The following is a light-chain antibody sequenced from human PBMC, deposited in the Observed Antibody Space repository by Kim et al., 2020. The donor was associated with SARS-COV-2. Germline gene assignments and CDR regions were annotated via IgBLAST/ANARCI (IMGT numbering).Light chain of an antibody. CDR1: QSVSSD. J-gene: IGKJ1*01. V-gene: IGKV3-15*01. CDR3: QQYNKWPPWT. Sequence: EIVMTQSPATLSVSPGERATLPCRASQSVSSDLAWYQQKPGQAPRLLIYGASTRATGIPARFSGSGSGTEFTLTISSLQSEDFAVYYCQQYNKWPPWTFGQGTKVDIK. CDR2: GAS.